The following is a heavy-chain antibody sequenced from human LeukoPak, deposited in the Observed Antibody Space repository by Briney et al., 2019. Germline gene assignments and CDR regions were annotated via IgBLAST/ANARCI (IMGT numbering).Heavy chain of an antibody. V-gene: IGHV3-21*01. D-gene: IGHD2-2*01. CDR2: ISSSSSYI. J-gene: IGHJ5*02. CDR3: ARGYCSTTTCYFP. CDR1: GFTFSSYG. Sequence: PGGSLRLSCAASGFTFSSYGMSWVRQAPGKGLEWVSSISSSSSYIYYADSVEGRFTISRDNAKNSLYLQLNSLRAEDTAVYYCARGYCSTTTCYFPWGQGTLVTVSS.